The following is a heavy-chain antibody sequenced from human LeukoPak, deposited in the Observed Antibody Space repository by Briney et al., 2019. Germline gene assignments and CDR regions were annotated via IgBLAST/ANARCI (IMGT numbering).Heavy chain of an antibody. CDR2: INPSGGTT. V-gene: IGHV1-46*01. J-gene: IGHJ4*02. CDR3: AKYSGSYYYPPNWDS. Sequence: ASVKVSCKASGYTFTSYSMHWVRQAPGQGLEWMGMINPSGGTTSNAQKFQGRLIMTRDTSTSIVYMELTSLRAEDTAVYFCAKYSGSYYYPPNWDSWGQGTLVTVSS. CDR1: GYTFTSYS. D-gene: IGHD1-26*01.